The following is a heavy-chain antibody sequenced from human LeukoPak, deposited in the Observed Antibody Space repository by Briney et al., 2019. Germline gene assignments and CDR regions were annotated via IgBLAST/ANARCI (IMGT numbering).Heavy chain of an antibody. Sequence: GESLKISCKGSGYSFTSYWIGWVRQMPGKGLEWMGIIYPGDSDTRYSPSFQGQVTISADKSISTAYLQWSSPKASDTAMYYCARRVEANEWELFNWFDPWGQGTLVTVSS. CDR2: IYPGDSDT. CDR3: ARRVEANEWELFNWFDP. CDR1: GYSFTSYW. D-gene: IGHD1-26*01. V-gene: IGHV5-51*01. J-gene: IGHJ5*02.